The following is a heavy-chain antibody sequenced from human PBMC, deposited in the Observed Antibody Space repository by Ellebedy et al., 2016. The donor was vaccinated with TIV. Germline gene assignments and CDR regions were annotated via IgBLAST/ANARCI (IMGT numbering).Heavy chain of an antibody. V-gene: IGHV1-18*04. CDR2: INTNNGNT. J-gene: IGHJ4*02. CDR1: GYTFTNYG. D-gene: IGHD1-1*01. CDR3: ARWKVEEDTADY. Sequence: ASVKVSCKASGYTFTNYGVSWVRQAPGQGLEWMGWINTNNGNTNYAQKLQGRVTMTADTSTSTAYMELRSLSSDDTAVYYCARWKVEEDTADYWGQGILVTVSS.